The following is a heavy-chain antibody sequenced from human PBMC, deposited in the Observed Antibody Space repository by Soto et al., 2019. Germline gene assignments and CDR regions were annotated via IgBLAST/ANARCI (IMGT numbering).Heavy chain of an antibody. J-gene: IGHJ4*02. D-gene: IGHD2-15*01. V-gene: IGHV1-69*02. CDR2: IIPILGIA. Sequence: GASVKVSCKDSGGTFSSYTISCVRQAPGQGLEWMGRIIPILGIANYAQKFQGRVTITADKSTSTAYMELSSLRSEDTAVYYCAPGRILGYCSGGSCNDEASYFDYWGQGTLVTVSS. CDR3: APGRILGYCSGGSCNDEASYFDY. CDR1: GGTFSSYT.